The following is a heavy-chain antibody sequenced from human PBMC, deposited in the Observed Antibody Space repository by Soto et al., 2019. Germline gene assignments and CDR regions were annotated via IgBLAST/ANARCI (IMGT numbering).Heavy chain of an antibody. Sequence: GGSLRLSCAASGFTFDNYGMSWVRQAPGKGLEWVSTVSGSGGSTYYAASVKGRFTISREYSKNTMYLQMNSLRAEDTAVYFCARHRSYDSGFFDYWSQGTLVTVSS. V-gene: IGHV3-23*01. J-gene: IGHJ4*02. D-gene: IGHD6-19*01. CDR1: GFTFDNYG. CDR3: ARHRSYDSGFFDY. CDR2: VSGSGGST.